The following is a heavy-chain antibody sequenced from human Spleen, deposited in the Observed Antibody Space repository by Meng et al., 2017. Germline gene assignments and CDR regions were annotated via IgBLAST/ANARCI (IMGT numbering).Heavy chain of an antibody. CDR2: IYYSGST. CDR3: ARDKGKMATIPHFDC. D-gene: IGHD5-24*01. J-gene: IGHJ4*02. V-gene: IGHV4-39*07. CDR1: GGSISSSSYY. Sequence: SETLSLTCTVSGGSISSSSYYWGWIRQPPGKGLEWIGSIYYSGSTYYNPSLKSRVTISVDTSKNQFSLKLSSVTAADTAVYYCARDKGKMATIPHFDCWGQGTLVTVSS.